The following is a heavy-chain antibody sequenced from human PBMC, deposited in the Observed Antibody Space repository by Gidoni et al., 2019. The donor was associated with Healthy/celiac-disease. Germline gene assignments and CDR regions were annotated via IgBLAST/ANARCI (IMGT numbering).Heavy chain of an antibody. CDR2: IIPIFGTA. CDR1: GATFSSYA. V-gene: IGHV1-69*01. D-gene: IGHD3-16*02. J-gene: IGHJ4*02. Sequence: QVQLVQSGAEVKKPGSSVKVSCTASGATFSSYAICWVRQAPGQGLEWMGGIIPIFGTANYAQKFQGRVTITADESTSTAYMELSSLRSEDTAVYYCAREGAKYDYVWGSYPTPIDYWGQGTLVTVSS. CDR3: AREGAKYDYVWGSYPTPIDY.